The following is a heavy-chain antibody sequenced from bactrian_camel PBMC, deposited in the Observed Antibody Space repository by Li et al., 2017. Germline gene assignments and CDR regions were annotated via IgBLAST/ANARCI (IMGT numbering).Heavy chain of an antibody. Sequence: VQLVESGGGTVQAGGSLRLSCTASMSTANTYYMGWYRQAPGNECEMISTISPSGYTYYADSVKGRFVISRDNAANTVYLQMNSLEPEDTAMYYCAADYGFRWSAPQLGGSCREDFDTWGQGTQVTVS. CDR3: AADYGFRWSAPQLGGSCREDFDT. J-gene: IGHJ6*01. V-gene: IGHV3S53*01. D-gene: IGHD6*01. CDR2: ISPSGYT. CDR1: MSTANTYY.